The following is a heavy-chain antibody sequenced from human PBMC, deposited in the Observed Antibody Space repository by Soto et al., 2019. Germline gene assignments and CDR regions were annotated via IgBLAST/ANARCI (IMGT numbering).Heavy chain of an antibody. V-gene: IGHV3-74*01. Sequence: PGGSLRLSCAASGFTFSNYWMHWVRQAPGKGLVWVSRINSDGSITNYADSVKGRFTVYRDNAQNTLYLQMNSLRVEDTAVYYCARDHCTTTTCYTVWFDPWGQGTRVTVSS. D-gene: IGHD2-2*02. CDR3: ARDHCTTTTCYTVWFDP. CDR1: GFTFSNYW. CDR2: INSDGSIT. J-gene: IGHJ5*02.